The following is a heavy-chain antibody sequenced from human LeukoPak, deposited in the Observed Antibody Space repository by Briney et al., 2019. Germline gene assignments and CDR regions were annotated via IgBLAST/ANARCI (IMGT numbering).Heavy chain of an antibody. CDR1: GGSFSGYY. V-gene: IGHV4-34*01. CDR2: VNHSGST. CDR3: ARGHKVFGVVIRQNFGY. D-gene: IGHD3-3*01. J-gene: IGHJ4*02. Sequence: SETLSLTCAVYGGSFSGYYWSWIRQPPGKGLEWIGEVNHSGSTNYNPSLKSRVTISVDTSKNQFSLKLSSVTAADTAVYYCARGHKVFGVVIRQNFGYWGQGTLVTVSS.